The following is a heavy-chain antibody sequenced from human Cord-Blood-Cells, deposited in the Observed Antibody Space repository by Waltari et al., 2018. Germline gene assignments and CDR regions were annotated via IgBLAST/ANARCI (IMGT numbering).Heavy chain of an antibody. CDR3: ARGRRIAVAGNFDY. Sequence: QVQLQQWGAGLLKPSETLSLTCAVYGVSFSGYYWSWIRQPPGKGLEWIREINHSGSTNYNPSLKSRVTISVDTSKNQFSLKLSSVTAADTAVYYCARGRRIAVAGNFDYWGQGTLVTVSS. D-gene: IGHD6-19*01. CDR1: GVSFSGYY. J-gene: IGHJ4*02. CDR2: INHSGST. V-gene: IGHV4-34*01.